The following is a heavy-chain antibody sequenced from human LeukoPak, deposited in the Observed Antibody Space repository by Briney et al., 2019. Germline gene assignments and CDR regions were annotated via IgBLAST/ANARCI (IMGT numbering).Heavy chain of an antibody. V-gene: IGHV3-64*01. CDR3: ARRGAATYAFDI. D-gene: IGHD2-15*01. Sequence: GGSLRLSCAASGFTFSSYVMYWVRQAPGKGLEYASAISSNGGSTYYANSVKDRFTISRDNSKNTLYLQMGSLRAEDMAVYYCARRGAATYAFDIWGQGTMVTVSS. CDR2: ISSNGGST. J-gene: IGHJ3*02. CDR1: GFTFSSYV.